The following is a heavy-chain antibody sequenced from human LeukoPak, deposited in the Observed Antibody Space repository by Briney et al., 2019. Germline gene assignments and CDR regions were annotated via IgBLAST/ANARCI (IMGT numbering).Heavy chain of an antibody. Sequence: GGSLRLSCAASGFTFSSYAMSWVRQAPGKGLEWVSDISGSGGSTYYADSVKGRFTISRDNPKNTLYLQMNSLRAEDTAVYYCAKEILWFGELFGYFDYWGQGTLVTVSS. CDR1: GFTFSSYA. J-gene: IGHJ4*02. V-gene: IGHV3-23*01. CDR2: ISGSGGST. D-gene: IGHD3-10*01. CDR3: AKEILWFGELFGYFDY.